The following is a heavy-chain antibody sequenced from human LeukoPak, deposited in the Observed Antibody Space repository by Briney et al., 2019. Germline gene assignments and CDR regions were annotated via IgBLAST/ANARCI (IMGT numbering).Heavy chain of an antibody. Sequence: SVTVSCKASGGTFSTYAISWVRQAPGQGLEWMGGIIPVFAKANYARKFQDRVTITADDSTTTAYMELSSLTSEDTATYYCARLGHCRETNCYSDFYYMDVWGKGTTVIVSS. J-gene: IGHJ6*03. D-gene: IGHD2/OR15-2a*01. CDR1: GGTFSTYA. CDR3: ARLGHCRETNCYSDFYYMDV. CDR2: IIPVFAKA. V-gene: IGHV1-69*13.